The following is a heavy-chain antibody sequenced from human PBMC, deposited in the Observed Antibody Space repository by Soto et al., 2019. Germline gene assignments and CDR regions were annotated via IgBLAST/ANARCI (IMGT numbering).Heavy chain of an antibody. CDR2: INPNSGGT. D-gene: IGHD6-13*01. V-gene: IGHV1-2*04. J-gene: IGHJ4*02. CDR3: AREGGGIAAAGNTPFDY. Sequence: QVQLVQSGAEVKKPGASVKVSCKASGYTFTGYYMHWVRQAPGQGLEWMGWINPNSGGTNYAQKFQGWVTMTRDTSISTAYMELSRRRSDDTAVYYCAREGGGIAAAGNTPFDYWGQGTLVTVSS. CDR1: GYTFTGYY.